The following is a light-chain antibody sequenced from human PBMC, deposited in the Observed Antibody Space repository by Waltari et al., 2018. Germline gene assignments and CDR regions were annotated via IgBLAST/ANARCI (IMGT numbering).Light chain of an antibody. J-gene: IGLJ3*02. V-gene: IGLV8-61*01. CDR1: SGSLSTTSY. CDR2: KGN. Sequence: QTVVTQEPSLSVSPGGTVTLTCALSSGSLSTTSYATWYQQTPGQPPRTLVYKGNSRSSGVPYRFSGSILGNRAALTITGAQADDESDYYCSLYMGSGIWVFGGGTKLTVL. CDR3: SLYMGSGIWV.